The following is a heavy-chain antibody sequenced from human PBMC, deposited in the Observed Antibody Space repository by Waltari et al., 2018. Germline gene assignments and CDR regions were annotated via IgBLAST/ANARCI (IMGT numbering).Heavy chain of an antibody. J-gene: IGHJ4*02. Sequence: QVQLVQSGAEVKKPGASVKVSCKASGYTFTSYGISWVRQAPGQGLEWLGWISAYNGNTNYAQKLQGRVTMTTDTATSTAYMELRILRSDDTAVYYCARVVGDYYDSSGPLGGWGQGTLVTVSS. CDR2: ISAYNGNT. CDR1: GYTFTSYG. V-gene: IGHV1-18*01. CDR3: ARVVGDYYDSSGPLGG. D-gene: IGHD3-22*01.